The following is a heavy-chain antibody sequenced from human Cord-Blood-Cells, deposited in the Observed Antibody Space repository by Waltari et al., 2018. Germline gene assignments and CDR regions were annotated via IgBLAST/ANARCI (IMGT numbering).Heavy chain of an antibody. J-gene: IGHJ4*02. V-gene: IGHV1-69*01. CDR2: IIPIFGTA. CDR1: GGSFSSPA. D-gene: IGHD6-13*01. CDR3: ASGAGTVDY. Sequence: QVQLVQSGAEVKTPGSSVKVSCKASGGSFSSPATSCVRQAPGHGREWMGGIIPIFGTANDAQKFQGRDTITADESTSTAYMELSSLRSEDTAVYYCASGAGTVDYWGQGTLVTVSS.